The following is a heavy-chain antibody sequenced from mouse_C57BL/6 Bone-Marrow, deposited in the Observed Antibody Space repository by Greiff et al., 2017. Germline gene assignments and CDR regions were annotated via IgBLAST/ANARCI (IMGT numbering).Heavy chain of an antibody. Sequence: EVKVVESGPGLVKPSQTVFLTCTVTGISITTGNYRWSWIRQFPGNKLDWMGYIYYSGTITYNPSLTSRTTITRDTPKNQFFLEMNSLTAEDTATYYCARPYYGWGQGTLVTVSA. CDR3: ARPYYG. D-gene: IGHD1-1*01. V-gene: IGHV3-5*01. CDR1: GISITTGNYR. J-gene: IGHJ3*01. CDR2: IYYSGTI.